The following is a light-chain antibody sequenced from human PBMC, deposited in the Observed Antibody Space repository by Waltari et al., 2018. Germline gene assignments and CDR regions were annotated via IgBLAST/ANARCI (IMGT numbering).Light chain of an antibody. CDR3: QSYDSSLWV. J-gene: IGLJ3*02. CDR2: GNS. CDR1: SPHIGAGYD. Sequence: QSVLTQPPSVSGAPGQRVTISCTGSSPHIGAGYDVHWYQQLPGAAPKLLIYGNSNRPSGVPDRFSGSKSGTSASLAVTGLQAEDEADYYRQSYDSSLWVFGGGTTLTVL. V-gene: IGLV1-40*01.